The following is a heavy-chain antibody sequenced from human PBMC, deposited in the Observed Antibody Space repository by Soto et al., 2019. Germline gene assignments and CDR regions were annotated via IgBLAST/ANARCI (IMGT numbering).Heavy chain of an antibody. CDR3: ARDLADVHLWDAFDV. J-gene: IGHJ3*01. CDR2: IVPMFGTT. V-gene: IGHV1-69*01. Sequence: QVQLVQSGPELKKPGSSVKVSCKAPGDTFNSYGISCVRQAPGQGLEWMGGIVPMFGTTNLALKFEDRVTLTADELTTTVYMEIRGLTSEDTAVYYCARDLADVHLWDAFDVWGHGTRVTVSS. D-gene: IGHD6-13*01. CDR1: GDTFNSYG.